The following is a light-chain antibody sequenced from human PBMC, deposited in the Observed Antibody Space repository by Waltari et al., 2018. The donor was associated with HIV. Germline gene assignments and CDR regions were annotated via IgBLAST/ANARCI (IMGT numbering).Light chain of an antibody. CDR3: QQYNKWSLYT. CDR2: GGS. J-gene: IGKJ2*01. V-gene: IGKV3-15*01. CDR1: QRVSSN. Sequence: EIVMTQSPATLSVSPGERATLSCRASQRVSSNLAWYQPRPGQAPRRLIYGGSTRAAGIPARCSGSGSVTEFTLTISSLQSEDFAVYYCQQYNKWSLYTFGQGTKLESK.